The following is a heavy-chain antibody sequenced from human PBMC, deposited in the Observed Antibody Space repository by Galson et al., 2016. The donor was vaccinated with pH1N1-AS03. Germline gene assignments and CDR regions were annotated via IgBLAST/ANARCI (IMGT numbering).Heavy chain of an antibody. J-gene: IGHJ4*02. CDR3: ARTAGWLPDF. D-gene: IGHD3-9*01. Sequence: ALVKPPQTLTLTCTFSGFSLTTSAVGVVWIRQPPGKALEWLALIYWDDDKRYNSSLKSRLTITKDTSKNQVVLTMTNMDPVDTATYYCARTAGWLPDFWGQGTLVTVSS. V-gene: IGHV2-5*02. CDR2: IYWDDDK. CDR1: GFSLTTSAVG.